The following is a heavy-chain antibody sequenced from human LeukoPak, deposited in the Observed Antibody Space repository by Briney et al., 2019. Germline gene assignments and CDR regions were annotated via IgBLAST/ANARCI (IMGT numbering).Heavy chain of an antibody. CDR3: ARVGVGSYNWFDP. CDR1: GFTVSSNY. D-gene: IGHD2-15*01. Sequence: GGSLRLSCAASGFTVSSNYMSWVRQAPGKGLEWISVIYSAGSTYYADSVQGRFTISRDNYKNTLYLQMNSLRAEDTAVYYCARVGVGSYNWFDPWGQGTMVTVSS. CDR2: IYSAGST. V-gene: IGHV3-53*01. J-gene: IGHJ5*02.